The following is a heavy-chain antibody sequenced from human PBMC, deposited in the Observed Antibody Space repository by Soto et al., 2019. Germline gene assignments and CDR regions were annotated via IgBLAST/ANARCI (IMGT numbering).Heavy chain of an antibody. CDR2: IDPSGGST. D-gene: IGHD3-22*01. V-gene: IGHV1-46*01. CDR3: ARVPYDTTGYYAF. J-gene: IGHJ4*02. CDR1: GFTFTTYY. Sequence: ASVKVSCKTSGFTFTTYYIHWVRQAPGQGLEWMGMIDPSGGSTTYAQKFQGRITMTSDMSTSTVYMELSSLRSEDTAVYYCARVPYDTTGYYAFWGQGALVTVSS.